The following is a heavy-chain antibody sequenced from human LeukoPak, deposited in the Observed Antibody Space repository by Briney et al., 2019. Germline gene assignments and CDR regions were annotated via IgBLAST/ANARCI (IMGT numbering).Heavy chain of an antibody. J-gene: IGHJ4*02. Sequence: SETLSLTXSVSGGSISRNYWNWIRQPAGKGPEWIGYTYDTGSTIYTPSLKSRVTISLDTSRNQVSLKLISVTAADTAVYYCARLPPSHLGYFDYWGQGIPVTVSS. CDR3: ARLPPSHLGYFDY. D-gene: IGHD3-3*02. CDR1: GGSISRNY. V-gene: IGHV4-59*01. CDR2: TYDTGST.